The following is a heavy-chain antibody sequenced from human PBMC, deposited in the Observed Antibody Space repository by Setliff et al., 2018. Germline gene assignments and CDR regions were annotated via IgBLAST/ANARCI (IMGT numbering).Heavy chain of an antibody. J-gene: IGHJ3*01. CDR3: AISTLSICSGGTCPNAFDV. Sequence: VASVKVSCKSHSHIFNSYGISWVRQAPGQGLEWMGWISSYNDVTNYAQRFQGRVTMTTDTSTSASYMELRSLRLDDTAVYYCAISTLSICSGGTCPNAFDVWGQRTMVTVSS. CDR2: ISSYNDVT. CDR1: SHIFNSYG. D-gene: IGHD2-15*01. V-gene: IGHV1-18*01.